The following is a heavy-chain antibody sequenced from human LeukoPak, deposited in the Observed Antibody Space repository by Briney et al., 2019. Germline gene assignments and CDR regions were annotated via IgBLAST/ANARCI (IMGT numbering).Heavy chain of an antibody. V-gene: IGHV2-70*11. CDR3: ARITVAPGSYLDY. D-gene: IGHD4-23*01. CDR2: IEWDDDK. CDR1: RFSLSASRMC. J-gene: IGHJ4*02. Sequence: SGPTLVTPTQPLTLTCTFTRFSLSASRMCVTWIRPPPVKALVGLARIEWDDDKYYSTSLKTRLNISKDTSKNQVVLTMTNMDPVDTVTYYCARITVAPGSYLDYWGQGTLVTVSS.